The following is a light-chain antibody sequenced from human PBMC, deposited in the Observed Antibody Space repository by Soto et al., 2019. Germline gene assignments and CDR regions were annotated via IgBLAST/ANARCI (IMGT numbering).Light chain of an antibody. V-gene: IGLV1-51*01. CDR1: NSNIGNNY. Sequence: QSVLTQPPSVSAAPGQTVTISCSGTNSNIGNNYVSWYQQVPGTAPKLLIYDNNKRPSGIPDRFSGSKSGTSATLGITGLQTGDEADYYCGTWDSSLSAVVFGGGTKVTVL. CDR3: GTWDSSLSAVV. CDR2: DNN. J-gene: IGLJ2*01.